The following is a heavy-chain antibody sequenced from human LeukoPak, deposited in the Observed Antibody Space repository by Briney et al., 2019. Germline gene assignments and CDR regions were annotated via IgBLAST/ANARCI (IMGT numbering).Heavy chain of an antibody. V-gene: IGHV3-23*01. J-gene: IGHJ4*02. D-gene: IGHD1-26*01. CDR2: ISGSGGST. CDR3: ARAVYSGNYHVGESDY. CDR1: GFTFSSYA. Sequence: GGSLRLSCAASGFTFSSYAMSWVRQAPGKGLEWVSAISGSGGSTYYADSVKGRLTISRDSSKNTLDLQMNSLRAEDTAMYYCARAVYSGNYHVGESDYWGQGTLVTVSS.